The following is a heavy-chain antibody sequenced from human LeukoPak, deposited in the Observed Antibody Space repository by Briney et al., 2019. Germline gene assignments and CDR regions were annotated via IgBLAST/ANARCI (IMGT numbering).Heavy chain of an antibody. J-gene: IGHJ1*01. Sequence: GSLRLSCAGSGFTFSTHAMSWVRQPAGKGLELIGRIYTSGSTNYNPSLKSRVTMSIDTSKNQFSLKLSSVTAADTAVYYCAVRLSSGSYNNEYNNEYFLHWGQGTLVTVSS. CDR3: AVRLSSGSYNNEYNNEYFLH. CDR2: IYTSGST. D-gene: IGHD1-26*01. CDR1: GFTFSTHA. V-gene: IGHV4-4*07.